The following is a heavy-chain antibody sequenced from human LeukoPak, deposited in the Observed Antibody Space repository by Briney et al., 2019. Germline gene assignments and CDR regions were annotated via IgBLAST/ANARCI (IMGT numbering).Heavy chain of an antibody. CDR1: GYTFTSDG. V-gene: IGHV1-18*01. CDR2: ISAYNGNT. Sequence: GASVKVSCKASGYTFTSDGISWVRQAPGQGLEWMGWISAYNGNTNYAQKLQGRVTMTTDTSTSTAYMELRSLRSDDTAVYYCARDFGDIVGTYYFDYWGQGTLVTVSS. J-gene: IGHJ4*02. CDR3: ARDFGDIVGTYYFDY. D-gene: IGHD2-15*01.